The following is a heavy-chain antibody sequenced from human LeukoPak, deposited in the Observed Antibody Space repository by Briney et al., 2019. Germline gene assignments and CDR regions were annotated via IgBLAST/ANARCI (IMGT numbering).Heavy chain of an antibody. D-gene: IGHD3-10*01. Sequence: PGGSLRLSCAASGFTFKSYAMAWVRQAPGKGLEWVSSITAGGDEFYADSVKGRFTISRDISKSTLFLHINSLRAEDTDIYYCASGSTPGNGYYFDSWGQGTLVTVSS. CDR1: GFTFKSYA. CDR2: ITAGGDE. J-gene: IGHJ4*02. V-gene: IGHV3-23*01. CDR3: ASGSTPGNGYYFDS.